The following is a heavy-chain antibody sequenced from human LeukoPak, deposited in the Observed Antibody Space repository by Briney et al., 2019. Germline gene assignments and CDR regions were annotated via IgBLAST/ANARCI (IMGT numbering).Heavy chain of an antibody. Sequence: ASVKVSCNASGSTFTSYGISWVRQAPGQGLEWMGWISAYNGNTNYAQKLQGRVTMTTDTSTSTAYMELRSLRSDDTAVYYCARDLLDIVVVPAAMPLDYWGQGTLVTVSS. V-gene: IGHV1-18*01. D-gene: IGHD2-2*01. CDR2: ISAYNGNT. J-gene: IGHJ4*02. CDR3: ARDLLDIVVVPAAMPLDY. CDR1: GSTFTSYG.